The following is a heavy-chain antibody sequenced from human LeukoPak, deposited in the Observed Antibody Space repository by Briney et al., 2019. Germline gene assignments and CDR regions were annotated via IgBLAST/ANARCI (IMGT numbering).Heavy chain of an antibody. J-gene: IGHJ4*02. D-gene: IGHD2-2*02. CDR3: AKWGDCSSTSCYTPPPFDY. V-gene: IGHV3-30*18. Sequence: GGSLRLSCAASGFTFSSYGMHWVRQAPGKGLEWVAVISYDGSNKYYADSVKGRFTISRDNSKNTLYLQMNSLRAEDTAVYYCAKWGDCSSTSCYTPPPFDYWGQGTLVTVSS. CDR1: GFTFSSYG. CDR2: ISYDGSNK.